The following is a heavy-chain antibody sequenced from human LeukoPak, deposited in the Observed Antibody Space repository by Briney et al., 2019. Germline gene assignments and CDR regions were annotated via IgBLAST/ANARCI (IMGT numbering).Heavy chain of an antibody. CDR1: GGTFSSYA. CDR3: ARDHPSFSGYDSYY. J-gene: IGHJ4*02. CDR2: IIPILGMA. D-gene: IGHD5-12*01. Sequence: ASVKVSCKASGGTFSSYAISWVRRAPGQGLEWMGRIIPILGMANYAQKFQGRVTITADKSTSTAYMELSSLRSEDTAVYCCARDHPSFSGYDSYYWGQGTLVTVSS. V-gene: IGHV1-69*04.